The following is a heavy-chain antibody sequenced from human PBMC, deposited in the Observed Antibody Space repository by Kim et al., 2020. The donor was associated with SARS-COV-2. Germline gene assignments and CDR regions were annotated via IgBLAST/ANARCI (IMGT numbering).Heavy chain of an antibody. D-gene: IGHD3-10*01. CDR3: GRQMSGSYNNGAIDH. Sequence: GESLKISCEASGYTFRDYWIAWVRQMPEKGLEWMGMINPATSDIRISPSFQGRVTISVDKSVNTAYLQWTTLKASDRATYLCGRQMSGSYNNGAIDHWGQGTQVTVST. J-gene: IGHJ4*02. CDR1: GYTFRDYW. CDR2: INPATSDI. V-gene: IGHV5-51*01.